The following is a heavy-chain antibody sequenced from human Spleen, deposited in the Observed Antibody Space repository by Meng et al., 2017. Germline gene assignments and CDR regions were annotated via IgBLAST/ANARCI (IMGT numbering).Heavy chain of an antibody. V-gene: IGHV7-4-1*02. D-gene: IGHD3-3*01. Sequence: ASVKVSCKTSGYSFTNYFIHWVRQAPGQGLEWMGWINTNTGNPTYAQGFTGRFVFSLDTSVSTAYLQISSLKAEDTAVYYCARDPPLDYDFWSGYRNYYYGMDVWGQGTTVTVSS. CDR3: ARDPPLDYDFWSGYRNYYYGMDV. CDR1: GYSFTNYF. CDR2: INTNTGNP. J-gene: IGHJ6*02.